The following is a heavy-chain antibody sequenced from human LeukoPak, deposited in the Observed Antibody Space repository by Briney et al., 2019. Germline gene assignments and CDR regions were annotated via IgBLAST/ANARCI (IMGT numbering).Heavy chain of an antibody. Sequence: SETLSLTCTVSGGSLSSSSYYLGWVRQPPGKGLEWIGSIYYSGSTYYNPSLKSRVTISVDTSKNQFSLKLSSVTAADTAVYYCARRRGYSYGFDYWGQGTLVTVSS. CDR2: IYYSGST. CDR1: GGSLSSSSYY. CDR3: ARRRGYSYGFDY. J-gene: IGHJ4*02. D-gene: IGHD5-18*01. V-gene: IGHV4-39*01.